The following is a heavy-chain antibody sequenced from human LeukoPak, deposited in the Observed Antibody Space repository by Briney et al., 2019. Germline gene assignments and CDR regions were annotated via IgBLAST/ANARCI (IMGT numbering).Heavy chain of an antibody. CDR2: ISSSSSSTI. CDR1: GFTFSSYS. Sequence: PGGSLRLSCAASGFTFSSYSMNWVRQAPGKGPEWVSYISSSSSSTIYYADSVKGRFTISRDNAKNSLYLQMNSLRAEDTAVYYCARGKSGSYRARDYWGQGTLVIVSS. J-gene: IGHJ4*02. CDR3: ARGKSGSYRARDY. D-gene: IGHD1-26*01. V-gene: IGHV3-48*01.